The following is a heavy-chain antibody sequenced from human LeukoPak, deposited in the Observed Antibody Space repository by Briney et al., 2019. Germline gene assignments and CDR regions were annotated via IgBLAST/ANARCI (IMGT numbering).Heavy chain of an antibody. CDR1: GFTFHDYA. Sequence: GGSLRLSCAASGFTFHDYAMHWVRQAPGKGLEWVSGISWNSGSIGYADSVKGRFTISRDNAKNSLYLQMNSLRAEDTALYYCAKGINYDSSGYYSLQPIWGQGTMVTVSS. CDR2: ISWNSGSI. J-gene: IGHJ3*02. D-gene: IGHD3-22*01. V-gene: IGHV3-9*01. CDR3: AKGINYDSSGYYSLQPI.